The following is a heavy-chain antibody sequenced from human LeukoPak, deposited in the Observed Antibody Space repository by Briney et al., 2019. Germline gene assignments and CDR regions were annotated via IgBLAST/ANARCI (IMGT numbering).Heavy chain of an antibody. V-gene: IGHV3-30*02. D-gene: IGHD3-22*01. CDR1: GFTFSSYG. Sequence: GGSLRLSCAASGFTFSSYGMHWVRQAPGKGLEWVAFIRYDGSNKYYADSVKGRFNISRDNAKNSLYLQMNSLRAEDTAVYYCAREGGFRSYYDSSGYYWDYWGQGTLVTVSS. CDR2: IRYDGSNK. J-gene: IGHJ4*02. CDR3: AREGGFRSYYDSSGYYWDY.